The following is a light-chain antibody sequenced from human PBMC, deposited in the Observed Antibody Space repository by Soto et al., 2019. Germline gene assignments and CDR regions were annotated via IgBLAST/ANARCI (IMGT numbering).Light chain of an antibody. J-gene: IGLJ2*01. CDR1: SSNIGNNY. CDR3: GTWDSSLSAGV. V-gene: IGLV1-51*01. Sequence: QSVLTQPPSVSAAPGQKVTISCSGSSSNIGNNYVSWYQQFPGTAPKLVIYDNNNRPSGIPDRFSGSKSGTSATLGITGLQTGDEADYYCGTWDSSLSAGVFGGGTKLTVL. CDR2: DNN.